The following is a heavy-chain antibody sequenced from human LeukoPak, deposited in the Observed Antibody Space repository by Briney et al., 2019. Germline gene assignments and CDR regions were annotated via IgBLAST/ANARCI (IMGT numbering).Heavy chain of an antibody. CDR1: GCTFSSYS. CDR3: ARDSVVRGAPEFDY. V-gene: IGHV3-21*01. Sequence: GGSLRLSCAASGCTFSSYSMNWVRKAPGKGLEWVSSISSSSSYIYYADSVKGRFTISRDNAKNSLYLQMNSLRAEDTAVYYCARDSVVRGAPEFDYWGQGTLVTVSS. D-gene: IGHD3-10*01. J-gene: IGHJ4*02. CDR2: ISSSSSYI.